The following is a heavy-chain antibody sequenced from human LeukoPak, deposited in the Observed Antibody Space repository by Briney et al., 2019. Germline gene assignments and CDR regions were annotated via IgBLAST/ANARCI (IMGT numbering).Heavy chain of an antibody. CDR3: ARADSSSWYFRVNYYMDV. CDR2: MNPNSGNT. CDR1: GYTFTSYD. Sequence: ASVKVSCKASGYTFTSYDINWVRQATGQGLEWMGWMNPNSGNTGYAQKFQGRVTITRNTSINTAYMELSSLRSEDTAVYYCARADSSSWYFRVNYYMDVWGKGTTVTVSS. D-gene: IGHD6-13*01. J-gene: IGHJ6*03. V-gene: IGHV1-8*03.